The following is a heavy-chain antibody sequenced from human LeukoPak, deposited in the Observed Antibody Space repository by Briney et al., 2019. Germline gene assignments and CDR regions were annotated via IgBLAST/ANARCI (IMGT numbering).Heavy chain of an antibody. D-gene: IGHD2-15*01. CDR2: ISSSSSYI. CDR3: ARVGVAATQGNDY. V-gene: IGHV3-21*01. J-gene: IGHJ4*02. Sequence: PGGSLRLSCAASGFTFSSYSMNWVCQAPGKGLEWVSSISSSSSYIYYADSVKGRFTISRDNAKNSLYLQMNSLRAEDTAVYYCARVGVAATQGNDYWGQGTLVTVSS. CDR1: GFTFSSYS.